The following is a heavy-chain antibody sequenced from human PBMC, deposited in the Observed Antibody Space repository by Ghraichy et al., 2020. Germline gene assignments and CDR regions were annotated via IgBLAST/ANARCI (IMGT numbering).Heavy chain of an antibody. CDR1: GGSISTYY. Sequence: SQTLSLTCSVSGGSISTYYWSWIRQSPGKALEWIGYVFHTGTTNYNPSVKSDVTISVDTSTNQFSLNIYSVSPADTAVYYCARVAHSGYDFRGAFDIWSQGTLVTVSS. J-gene: IGHJ3*02. D-gene: IGHD5-12*01. CDR2: VFHTGTT. CDR3: ARVAHSGYDFRGAFDI. V-gene: IGHV4-59*01.